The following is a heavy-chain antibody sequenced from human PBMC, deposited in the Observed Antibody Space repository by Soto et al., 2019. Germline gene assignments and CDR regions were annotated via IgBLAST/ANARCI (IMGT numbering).Heavy chain of an antibody. CDR3: ARGEDAGYCSGGSCSGDWFDP. D-gene: IGHD2-15*01. CDR2: INSDGRST. J-gene: IGHJ5*02. CDR1: GFTFSSYW. Sequence: EVQLVESGGGLVKPGGSLRLSCAASGFTFSSYWMHWVRQAPGKGLVWVSRINSDGRSTSYADSVKGRFTISRDNAKTTPYLQMKSLRAEDTAVYYCARGEDAGYCSGGSCSGDWFDPWGQGTLVTVSS. V-gene: IGHV3-74*01.